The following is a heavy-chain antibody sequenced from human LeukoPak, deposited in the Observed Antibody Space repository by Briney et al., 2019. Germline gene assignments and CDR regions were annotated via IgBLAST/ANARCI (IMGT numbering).Heavy chain of an antibody. CDR1: GFTVSSNY. J-gene: IGHJ6*03. CDR3: ARRPGPSYYYYMDV. Sequence: GGPLRLSCAASGFTVSSNYMSWVRQAPGKGLEWVSVIYSGGSTYYADSVKGRFTISRDNSKNTLYLQMNSLRAEDTAVYYCARRPGPSYYYYMDVWGKGTTVTVSS. V-gene: IGHV3-66*02. CDR2: IYSGGST.